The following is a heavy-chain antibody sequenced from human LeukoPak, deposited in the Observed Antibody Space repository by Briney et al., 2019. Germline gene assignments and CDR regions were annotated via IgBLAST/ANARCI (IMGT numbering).Heavy chain of an antibody. CDR3: ARTGCSYAGGFDY. Sequence: SETLSLTCTVSGGSISNNYWSWIRQPPGKGLEWIGYIYYSGSTNYNPSLKSRVTISVDTSKNQFSLKLSSVTAADTAVYYCARTGCSYAGGFDYWGQGTLVTVSS. CDR1: GGSISNNY. J-gene: IGHJ4*02. V-gene: IGHV4-59*01. D-gene: IGHD5-18*01. CDR2: IYYSGST.